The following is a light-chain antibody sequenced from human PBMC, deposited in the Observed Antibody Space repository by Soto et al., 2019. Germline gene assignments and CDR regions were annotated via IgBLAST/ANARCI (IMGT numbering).Light chain of an antibody. CDR2: AAS. J-gene: IGKJ1*01. CDR1: QSISSY. V-gene: IGKV1-39*01. CDR3: QQSYSTTWT. Sequence: DLQMTQSPSSLSASVGDRVTITCRASQSISSYLNWYQQKPGKAPKLLIYAASSLQSGVPSRVSGSGSGTDFTLTISSLQPEDFATYYCQQSYSTTWTFGQGTKVEIK.